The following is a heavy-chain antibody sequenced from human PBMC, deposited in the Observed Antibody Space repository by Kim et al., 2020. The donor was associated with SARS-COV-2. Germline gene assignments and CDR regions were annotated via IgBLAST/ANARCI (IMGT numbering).Heavy chain of an antibody. D-gene: IGHD1-7*01. V-gene: IGHV4-34*01. J-gene: IGHJ4*02. CDR3: ARGITGTTSGVNFDY. CDR2: INHSGST. Sequence: SETLSLTCAVYGGSFSGYYWSWIRQPPGKGLEWIGEINHSGSTNYNPSLKSRVTISVDTSKNQFSLKLSSVTAADTAVYYCARGITGTTSGVNFDYWGQGTLVTVSS. CDR1: GGSFSGYY.